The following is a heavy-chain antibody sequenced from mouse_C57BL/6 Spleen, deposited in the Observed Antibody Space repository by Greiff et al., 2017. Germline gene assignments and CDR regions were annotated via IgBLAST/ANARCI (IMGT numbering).Heavy chain of an antibody. J-gene: IGHJ2*01. V-gene: IGHV5-9-1*02. D-gene: IGHD1-1*01. CDR2: ISSGGDYI. CDR1: GFTFSSYA. CDR3: TRDQGFYYYGSSYYFDY. Sequence: EVQLVESGEGLVKPGGSLKLSCAASGFTFSSYAMSWVRQTPEKRLEWVAYISSGGDYIYYADTVKGRFTISRDNARNTLYLQMSSLKSEDTAMYYCTRDQGFYYYGSSYYFDYWGQGTTLTVSS.